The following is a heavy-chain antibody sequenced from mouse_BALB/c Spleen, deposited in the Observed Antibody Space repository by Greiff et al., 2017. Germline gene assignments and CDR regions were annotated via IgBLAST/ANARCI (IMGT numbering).Heavy chain of an antibody. CDR3: ARGLLRAMDY. J-gene: IGHJ4*01. D-gene: IGHD1-1*01. Sequence: VQLQQPGAELVMPGASVKMSCKASGYTFTDYWMHWVKQRPGQGLEWIGAIDTSDSYTSYNQKFKGKATLTVDESSSTAYMQLSSLTSEDSAVYYCARGLLRAMDYWGQGTSVTVSS. CDR1: GYTFTDYW. CDR2: IDTSDSYT. V-gene: IGHV1-69*01.